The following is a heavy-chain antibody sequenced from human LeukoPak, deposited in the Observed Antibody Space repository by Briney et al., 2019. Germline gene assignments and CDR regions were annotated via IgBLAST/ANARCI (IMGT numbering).Heavy chain of an antibody. Sequence: ASVKVSCKASGYTFTSYGISWVRQAPGQGLEWMGWISAYNGNTNYAQKLQGRVTMTTDTSTSTAYMELRSLRSDDTAVYYCARGEPYYYGSGKATDYWGQGTLVTVSS. CDR2: ISAYNGNT. J-gene: IGHJ4*02. CDR1: GYTFTSYG. D-gene: IGHD3-10*01. V-gene: IGHV1-18*01. CDR3: ARGEPYYYGSGKATDY.